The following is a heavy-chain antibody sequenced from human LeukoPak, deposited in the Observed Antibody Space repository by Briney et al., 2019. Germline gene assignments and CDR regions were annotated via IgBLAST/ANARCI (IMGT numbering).Heavy chain of an antibody. CDR1: GFTFSSYG. V-gene: IGHV3-30*03. Sequence: GRSLRLSCAASGFTFSSYGMHWVRQAPGKGLEWVAVISYDGSNKYYADSVKGRFTISRDNSKNTLYLQMNSLRAEDTAVYYCARPSGTIFGVVTPFDYWGQGTLVTVSS. J-gene: IGHJ4*02. CDR2: ISYDGSNK. CDR3: ARPSGTIFGVVTPFDY. D-gene: IGHD3-3*01.